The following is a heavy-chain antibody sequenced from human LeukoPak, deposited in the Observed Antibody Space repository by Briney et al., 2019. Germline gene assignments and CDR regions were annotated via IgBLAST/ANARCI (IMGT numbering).Heavy chain of an antibody. V-gene: IGHV4-31*03. CDR3: ARHGLGGYYLDY. J-gene: IGHJ4*02. CDR1: GGSISSGGYY. CDR2: IYYSGST. Sequence: SETLSLTCTVSGGSISSGGYYWSWIRQHPGKGLEWIGYIYYSGSTYYNPSLKSRVTISVDTSKNQLSLKLSSVTAADTAVYYCARHGLGGYYLDYWGQGTLVTISS. D-gene: IGHD3-22*01.